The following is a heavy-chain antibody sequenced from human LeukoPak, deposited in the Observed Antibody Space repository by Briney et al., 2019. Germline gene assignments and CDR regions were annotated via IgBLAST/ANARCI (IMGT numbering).Heavy chain of an antibody. CDR3: ARDGATVATPFFDY. CDR2: INANNGDT. V-gene: IGHV1-2*04. Sequence: ASVKVSCKASGFTFTGYYMHWVRQAPGQGLEWMGWINANNGDTNYAQKFRGWDTMTRDTSLSTVYMEVGRLRSDDTAVYYCARDGATVATPFFDYWGQGTLVTVSS. CDR1: GFTFTGYY. D-gene: IGHD4-17*01. J-gene: IGHJ4*02.